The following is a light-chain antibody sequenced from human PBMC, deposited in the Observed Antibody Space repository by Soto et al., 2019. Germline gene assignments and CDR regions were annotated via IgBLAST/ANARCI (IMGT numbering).Light chain of an antibody. CDR3: QSYDPSLSGSV. J-gene: IGLJ2*01. CDR2: GNT. V-gene: IGLV1-40*01. CDR1: SSNIGAGYH. Sequence: QSVLTQPPSVSGAPGQRVTISCTGSSSNIGAGYHVHWYRHTPGTAPKVLIYGNTNRPSGVPDRFSGSRSGSSASLAITGLQAEDYGDYYCQSYDPSLSGSVFGGGTKLTVL.